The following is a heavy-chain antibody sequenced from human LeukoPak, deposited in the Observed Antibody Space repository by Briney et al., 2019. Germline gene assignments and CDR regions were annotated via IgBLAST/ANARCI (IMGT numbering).Heavy chain of an antibody. CDR1: GFTFSSYA. V-gene: IGHV3-30*04. J-gene: IGHJ4*02. D-gene: IGHD6-19*01. CDR3: ARGVRIAVAGNIDY. CDR2: ISYDGPNK. Sequence: GGSLRLSCAASGFTFSSYAMRWVRRAPGKGLEWVAVISYDGPNKNYADSVKGRFTISKDNSKNTLYLQMNSLRAEDTAVYYCARGVRIAVAGNIDYWGQGTLVTVSS.